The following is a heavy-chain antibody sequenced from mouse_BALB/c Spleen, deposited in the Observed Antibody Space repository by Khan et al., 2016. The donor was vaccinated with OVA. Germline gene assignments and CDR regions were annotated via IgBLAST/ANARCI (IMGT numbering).Heavy chain of an antibody. Sequence: DLVKPGASVKLSCKASGYTFTSYWINWIKQRPGQGLELIGRIAPGSGSTYYSEMFKDKATLTVDTSSSTAYIQLSSLSSEDSAVYCCARENYYGSTCYAMDYWCQGTSVTVSS. CDR1: GYTFTSYW. J-gene: IGHJ4*01. V-gene: IGHV1S41*01. CDR2: IAPGSGST. CDR3: ARENYYGSTCYAMDY. D-gene: IGHD1-1*01.